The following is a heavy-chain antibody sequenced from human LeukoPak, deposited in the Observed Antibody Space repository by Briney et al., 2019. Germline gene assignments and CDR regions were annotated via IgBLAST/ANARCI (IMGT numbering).Heavy chain of an antibody. CDR2: INHSGST. CDR3: ARMVVILEWLLIQGWYFDL. D-gene: IGHD3-3*01. J-gene: IGHJ2*01. CDR1: GGSFSGYY. Sequence: SETLSLTCAVYGGSFSGYYWSWIRQPPGKGLEWIGEINHSGSTNYNPSLKSRVTISVDTSKNQFSLKLSSVTAADTAVYYCARMVVILEWLLIQGWYFDLWGRGTLATVSS. V-gene: IGHV4-34*01.